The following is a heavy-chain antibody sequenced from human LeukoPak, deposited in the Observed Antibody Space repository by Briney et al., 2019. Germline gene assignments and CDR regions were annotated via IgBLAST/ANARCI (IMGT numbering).Heavy chain of an antibody. CDR2: INPSGGST. Sequence: ASVKVSCKASGYTFTSYYMHWVRQAPGQGLEWMGIINPSGGSTSYAQKFQGRVTMTRDMSTSTVYMELSSLRSEDTAVYYCARERGYYDSSAYYYEGAFDYWGQGTLVTVSS. CDR1: GYTFTSYY. D-gene: IGHD3-22*01. CDR3: ARERGYYDSSAYYYEGAFDY. V-gene: IGHV1-46*01. J-gene: IGHJ4*02.